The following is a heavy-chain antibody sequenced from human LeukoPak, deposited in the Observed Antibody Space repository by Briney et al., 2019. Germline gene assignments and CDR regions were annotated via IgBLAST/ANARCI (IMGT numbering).Heavy chain of an antibody. D-gene: IGHD1-1*01. CDR3: ARDKQLDWAHYHYCYMDV. V-gene: IGHV1-2*02. J-gene: IGHJ6*03. Sequence: ASVKVSCKASGYSFTGYYMHWVRQAPGQGLEWMGWINPNSGGTKYAQKFQGRVTMTRDTSISTVYMELSRLRSDDTAVYYCARDKQLDWAHYHYCYMDVWGKGTTVTVSS. CDR2: INPNSGGT. CDR1: GYSFTGYY.